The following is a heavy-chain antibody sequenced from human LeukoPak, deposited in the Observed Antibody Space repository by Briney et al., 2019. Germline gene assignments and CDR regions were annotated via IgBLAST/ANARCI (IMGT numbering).Heavy chain of an antibody. CDR1: GYTFTGYY. D-gene: IGHD5-12*01. CDR2: INPNSGGT. CDR3: AREGSGYPY. V-gene: IGHV1-2*02. J-gene: IGHJ4*02. Sequence: ASVKVSCKASGYTFTGYYMHWVRQAPRQGLEWMGWINPNSGGTNYAQKFQGRVTMTRDTSISTAYMEVSRLTSDDTAVFYCAREGSGYPYWGQGTLVTVSS.